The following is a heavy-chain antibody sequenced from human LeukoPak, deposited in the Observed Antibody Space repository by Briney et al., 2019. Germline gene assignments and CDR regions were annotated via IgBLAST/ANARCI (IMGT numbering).Heavy chain of an antibody. D-gene: IGHD5-24*01. Sequence: SETLSLTCTVSGGSISSYYWSWIRQPPGKGLEWIGYIYYSGSTNYNPSLKGRVTISVDTSKNQFSLHLSSVTAADTAVYYCARRSYNSPFRYWGQGTLVTVSS. CDR2: IYYSGST. J-gene: IGHJ4*02. CDR3: ARRSYNSPFRY. V-gene: IGHV4-59*12. CDR1: GGSISSYY.